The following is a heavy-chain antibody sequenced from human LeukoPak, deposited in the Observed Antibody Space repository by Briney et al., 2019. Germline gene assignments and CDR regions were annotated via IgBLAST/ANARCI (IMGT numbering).Heavy chain of an antibody. CDR2: ISYDGSNK. Sequence: GGSLRLSCAASGFTFSSYGTHWVRQAPGKGLEWVAVISYDGSNKYYADSVKGRFTISRDNSKNTLYLQMNSLRAEDTAVYYCAKAAIATVAYYYYYGMDVWGQGTTVTVSS. D-gene: IGHD4-23*01. J-gene: IGHJ6*02. CDR3: AKAAIATVAYYYYYGMDV. CDR1: GFTFSSYG. V-gene: IGHV3-30*18.